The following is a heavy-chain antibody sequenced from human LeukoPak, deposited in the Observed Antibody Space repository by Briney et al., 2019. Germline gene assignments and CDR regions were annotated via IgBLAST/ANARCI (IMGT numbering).Heavy chain of an antibody. V-gene: IGHV4-61*02. Sequence: SETLSLTCTGSGGSISSGSYYWSWIRQPAGKGLEWIGRIYTSGSTNYNPSLKSRVTISVDTSKNQFSLKLSSVTAADTAVYYCARAVDTAMVTDWFDPWGQGTLVTVSS. J-gene: IGHJ5*02. CDR3: ARAVDTAMVTDWFDP. CDR1: GGSISSGSYY. CDR2: IYTSGST. D-gene: IGHD5-18*01.